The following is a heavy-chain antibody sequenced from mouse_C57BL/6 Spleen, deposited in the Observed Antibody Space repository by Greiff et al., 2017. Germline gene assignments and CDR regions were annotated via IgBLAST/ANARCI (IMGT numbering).Heavy chain of an antibody. CDR3: ARHDLYDARDY. CDR1: GFTFSDYG. V-gene: IGHV5-17*01. D-gene: IGHD2-12*01. CDR2: ISSGSSTI. J-gene: IGHJ4*01. Sequence: EVQLVESGGGLVKPGGSLKLSCAASGFTFSDYGMHWVRQAPEKGLEWVAYISSGSSTIYYADTVKGRFTISRDNAKNTLFLQMTSLRSEDTAMYYCARHDLYDARDYWGQGTSVTVAS.